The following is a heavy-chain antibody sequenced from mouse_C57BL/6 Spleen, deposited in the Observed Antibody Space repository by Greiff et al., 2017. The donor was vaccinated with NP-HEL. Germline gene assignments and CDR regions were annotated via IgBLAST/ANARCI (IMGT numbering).Heavy chain of an antibody. CDR2: IWSGGST. Sequence: VKVVESGPGLVQPSQSLSITCTVSGFSLTSYGVHWVRQPPGKGLEWLGVIWSGGSTDYNAAFISRLSISKDNSKSQVFFKMNSLQADDTAIYYCAKKPAGTGAMDYWGQGTSVTVSS. CDR1: GFSLTSYG. V-gene: IGHV2-4*01. D-gene: IGHD4-1*01. CDR3: AKKPAGTGAMDY. J-gene: IGHJ4*01.